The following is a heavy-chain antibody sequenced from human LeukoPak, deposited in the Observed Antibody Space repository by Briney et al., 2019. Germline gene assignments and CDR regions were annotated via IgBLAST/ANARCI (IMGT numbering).Heavy chain of an antibody. D-gene: IGHD2-15*01. CDR1: GYTFTSYY. J-gene: IGHJ4*02. Sequence: ASVKVSCKASGYTFTSYYMHWVRQAPGQGLEWMGIINPSGGSTSYAQKFQGRVTMTRDTSTSTVYMELSSLRSEDTAVYYCARGVYRSGGSCYPSIDYWGQGTLVTVSS. CDR2: INPSGGST. V-gene: IGHV1-46*01. CDR3: ARGVYRSGGSCYPSIDY.